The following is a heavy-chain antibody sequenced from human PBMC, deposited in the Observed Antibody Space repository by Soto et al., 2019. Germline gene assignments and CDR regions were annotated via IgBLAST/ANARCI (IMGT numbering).Heavy chain of an antibody. D-gene: IGHD5-12*01. CDR3: ARAYGGYADY. CDR1: GGSISSSSYY. CDR2: IYYSGHT. J-gene: IGHJ4*02. Sequence: SETLSLTCNVSGGSISSSSYYWGWIRQPPGKGLEWIASIYYSGHTYYNPSLKSRVTISVDTSKNQFSLKLSSVTAADTAVYYCARAYGGYADYWGQGALVTVSS. V-gene: IGHV4-39*01.